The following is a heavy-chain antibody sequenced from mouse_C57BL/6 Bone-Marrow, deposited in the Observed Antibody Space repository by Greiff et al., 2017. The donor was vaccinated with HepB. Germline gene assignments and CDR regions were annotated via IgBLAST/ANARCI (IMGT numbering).Heavy chain of an antibody. V-gene: IGHV5-4*03. CDR2: ISDGGSYT. Sequence: EVKLMESGGGLVKPGGSLKLSCAASGFTFSSYAMSWVRQTPEKRLEWVATISDGGSYTYYPDNVKGRFTISRDNAKNNLYLQMSHLKSEDTAMYYCARGGGIYYDYDVGYWGQGTTLTVSS. D-gene: IGHD2-4*01. CDR3: ARGGGIYYDYDVGY. CDR1: GFTFSSYA. J-gene: IGHJ2*01.